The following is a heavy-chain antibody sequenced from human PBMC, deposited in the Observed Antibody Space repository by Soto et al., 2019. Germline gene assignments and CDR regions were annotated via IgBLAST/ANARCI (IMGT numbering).Heavy chain of an antibody. J-gene: IGHJ4*02. V-gene: IGHV1-69*06. Sequence: SVKVSCTASWGTFSSYAISWVRQSPEQGLEWMGGIIPIFGTANYAQKFQGRVTITADKSTSTAYMELSSLRSEETAVYYCARTYSSGWSNVLHFDYWGQGTLVTVSS. CDR1: WGTFSSYA. CDR3: ARTYSSGWSNVLHFDY. CDR2: IIPIFGTA. D-gene: IGHD6-19*01.